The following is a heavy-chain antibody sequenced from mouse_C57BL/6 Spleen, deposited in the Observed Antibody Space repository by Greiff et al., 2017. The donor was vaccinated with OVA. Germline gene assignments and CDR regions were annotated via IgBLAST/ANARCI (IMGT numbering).Heavy chain of an antibody. CDR3: ARWGSSYAMDY. Sequence: EVKLQESGPELVKPGASVKISCKASGYSFTGYYMHWVKQSSEKSLEWIGEINPSTGGTSYNQKFKGKATLTVDKSSSTAYMQLKSLTSEDSAVYYCARWGSSYAMDYWGQGTSVTVSS. V-gene: IGHV1-43*01. CDR2: INPSTGGT. D-gene: IGHD1-1*01. CDR1: GYSFTGYY. J-gene: IGHJ4*01.